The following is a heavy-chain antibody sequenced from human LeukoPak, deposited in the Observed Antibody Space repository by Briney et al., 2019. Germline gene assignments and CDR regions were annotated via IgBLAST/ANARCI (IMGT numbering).Heavy chain of an antibody. CDR3: ARGISSPDDY. V-gene: IGHV4-39*06. Sequence: SETLSLTCTVSGGSISSSSYYWGWIRQPPGKGLEWIGSIYYSGSTYYNPSLKSRVTISVDTSKNQFPLKLSSVTAADTAVYYCARGISSPDDYWGQGTLVTVSS. CDR2: IYYSGST. D-gene: IGHD3-3*02. J-gene: IGHJ4*02. CDR1: GGSISSSSYY.